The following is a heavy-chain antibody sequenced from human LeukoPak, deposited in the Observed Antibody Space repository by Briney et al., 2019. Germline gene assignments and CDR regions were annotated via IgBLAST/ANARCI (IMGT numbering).Heavy chain of an antibody. D-gene: IGHD3-10*01. J-gene: IGHJ2*01. CDR3: ARGPPYYYGSGTHPFDL. V-gene: IGHV4-30-2*01. Sequence: SETLSLTCAVSGDSISSGDYSWTWIRQPPGKGLEWIGYIHQSGSTYYKPSLKSRVTISRDRSKNQFSLNLRSVTAADTAVYYCARGPPYYYGSGTHPFDLWGRGTLVTVSS. CDR1: GDSISSGDYS. CDR2: IHQSGST.